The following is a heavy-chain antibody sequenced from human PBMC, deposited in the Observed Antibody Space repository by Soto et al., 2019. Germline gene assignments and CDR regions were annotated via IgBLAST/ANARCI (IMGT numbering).Heavy chain of an antibody. CDR3: ARHRYCSRTSCYMAGYYGMDV. CDR1: GYRFASYC. J-gene: IGHJ6*02. Sequence: ESLKVYWKGCGYRFASYCIGLVRQMPGKGLEWMGIIYPGDSDTRYSPSFQGQVTISADKSISTAYLQWSSLKDSDTAMYYCARHRYCSRTSCYMAGYYGMDVWGQGTTVTVSS. D-gene: IGHD2-2*02. CDR2: IYPGDSDT. V-gene: IGHV5-51*01.